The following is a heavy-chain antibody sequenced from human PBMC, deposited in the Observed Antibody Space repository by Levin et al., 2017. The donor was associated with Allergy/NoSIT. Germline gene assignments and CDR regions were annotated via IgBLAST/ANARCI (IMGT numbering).Heavy chain of an antibody. CDR2: INPNSGGT. V-gene: IGHV1-2*02. CDR3: AIAAFFCTNSCFHY. D-gene: IGHD2-8*01. Sequence: ASVKVSCKASGYLFTGYYIHWLRQAPGHGLEWMGWINPNSGGTNYAQKFQGRVTMTRDTSISTAYMDLNRLTSDDAAVYYCAIAAFFCTNSCFHYWGQGTLLTVSS. CDR1: GYLFTGYY. J-gene: IGHJ4*02.